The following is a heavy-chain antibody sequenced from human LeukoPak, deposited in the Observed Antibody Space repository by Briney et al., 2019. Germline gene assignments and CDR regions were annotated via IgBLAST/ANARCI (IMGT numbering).Heavy chain of an antibody. CDR2: INHSGST. D-gene: IGHD3-16*01. V-gene: IGHV4-34*01. Sequence: SETLSLTCAVYGGSFSGYYWSWIRQPPGKGLEWIGEINHSGSTNYNPSLKSRVTISVDTSKNQFSLKLSSVTAADTAVYYCARVFRGAPNFDYWGQGTLVTVSS. CDR1: GGSFSGYY. J-gene: IGHJ4*02. CDR3: ARVFRGAPNFDY.